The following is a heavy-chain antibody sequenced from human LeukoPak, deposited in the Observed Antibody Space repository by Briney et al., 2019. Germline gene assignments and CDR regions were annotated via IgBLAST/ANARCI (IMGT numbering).Heavy chain of an antibody. Sequence: GGSLRLSCAASGFTFSSYWTTWFRQAPGKRLEWVANINQDGSAKYYVDSVKGRFTVSRDSAETSVFLQMNSLRNEDTAVYFCASWVGRDNWGQGTLVTVSS. D-gene: IGHD1-26*01. CDR1: GFTFSSYW. CDR3: ASWVGRDN. J-gene: IGHJ4*02. CDR2: INQDGSAK. V-gene: IGHV3-7*01.